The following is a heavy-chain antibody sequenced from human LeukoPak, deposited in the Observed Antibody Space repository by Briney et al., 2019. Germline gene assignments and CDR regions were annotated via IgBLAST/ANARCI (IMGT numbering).Heavy chain of an antibody. D-gene: IGHD3-9*01. CDR1: GYTFTSYA. Sequence: ASVKVSCKASGYTFTSYAMHWVRQAPGQRLEWMGWISAYNGNTNYAQKLQGRVTMTTDTSTSTAYMELRSLRSDDTAVYYCARDQGPYYDILTGYYPFDYWGQGTLVTVSS. J-gene: IGHJ4*02. CDR2: ISAYNGNT. CDR3: ARDQGPYYDILTGYYPFDY. V-gene: IGHV1-18*01.